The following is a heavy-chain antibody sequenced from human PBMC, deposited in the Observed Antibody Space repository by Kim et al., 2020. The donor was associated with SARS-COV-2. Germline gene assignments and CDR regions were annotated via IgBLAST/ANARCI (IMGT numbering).Heavy chain of an antibody. CDR3: ARGDSAGALDN. V-gene: IGHV5-51*01. D-gene: IGHD7-27*01. CDR1: EYNINNYW. J-gene: IGHJ4*02. CDR2: MFPSDSDI. Sequence: GESLKISCKASEYNINNYWIAWVRQMPGKGLEWMGMMFPSDSDIRYSPSFEGQITISVDKSTTTAHIQWPSLKASDTAIYFCARGDSAGALDNWGQGTLVTVSS.